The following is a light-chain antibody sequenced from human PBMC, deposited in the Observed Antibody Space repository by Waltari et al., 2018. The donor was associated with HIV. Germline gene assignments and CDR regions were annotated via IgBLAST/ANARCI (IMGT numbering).Light chain of an antibody. CDR1: QSISSW. Sequence: DIQMTQSPSTLSVSVGDRVTITCRASQSISSWLAWYQQKPGKAPKLLIYKASSLDSGVPSRFSGSGSGTEFTLTISSLQPDDFATYYCQQYSTYPAFGQGTKVEIK. CDR2: KAS. V-gene: IGKV1-5*03. J-gene: IGKJ1*01. CDR3: QQYSTYPA.